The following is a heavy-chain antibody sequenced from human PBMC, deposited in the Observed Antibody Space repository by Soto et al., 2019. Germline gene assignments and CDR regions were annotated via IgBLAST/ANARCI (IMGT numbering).Heavy chain of an antibody. CDR1: GFTFINAW. CDR2: IKSETYGGTT. V-gene: IGHV3-15*07. CDR3: TMVNWNYVGKTYYYYGMDV. J-gene: IGHJ6*04. D-gene: IGHD1-7*01. Sequence: EVQLVESGGGLVKPGGSLRLSCAASGFTFINAWMNWVRQAPGKGLEWVGRIKSETYGGTTDYATPVKGRFTISRDDSKSTLYLQMNSLKTEDTAVYCCTMVNWNYVGKTYYYYGMDVWGEGTTVTLSS.